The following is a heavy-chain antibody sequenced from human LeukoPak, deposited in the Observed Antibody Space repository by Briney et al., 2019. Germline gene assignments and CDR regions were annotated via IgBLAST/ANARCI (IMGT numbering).Heavy chain of an antibody. Sequence: PGGSLRLSCAASGFTFSSYSMNWVRQAPGKGLEWVSSISSSSSYIYYADSVKGRFTISRDNAKNSLYLQMNSLRAEDTAVYYCAKGGNSLAYGMDVWGQGTTVTVSS. V-gene: IGHV3-21*01. CDR1: GFTFSSYS. CDR2: ISSSSSYI. CDR3: AKGGNSLAYGMDV. D-gene: IGHD4-23*01. J-gene: IGHJ6*02.